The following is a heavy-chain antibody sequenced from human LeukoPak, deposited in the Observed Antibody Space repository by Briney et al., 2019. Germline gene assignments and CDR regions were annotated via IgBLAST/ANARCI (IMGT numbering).Heavy chain of an antibody. V-gene: IGHV4-59*11. D-gene: IGHD6-13*01. CDR2: IYNSGIT. CDR3: ARDHLPAAAPGYYMDV. CDR1: GGSISSHF. Sequence: PSETLSLTCTVSGGSISSHFWSWIRQLPGKGLEWIGYIYNSGITNYNPSLKSRVTMSVDTSKNQFSLMLRSVSAADTAVYYCARDHLPAAAPGYYMDVWGKGITVTVSS. J-gene: IGHJ6*03.